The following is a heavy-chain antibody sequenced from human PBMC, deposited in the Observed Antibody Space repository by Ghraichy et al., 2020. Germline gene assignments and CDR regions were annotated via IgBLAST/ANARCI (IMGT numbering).Heavy chain of an antibody. CDR2: ICYTVST. Sequence: SETLSLTCTVSGGSISSSDYYWVWIRQPPGKGLDWLVNICYTVSTDYNPSLKSRVSMSLDTSKNQFSLNMRSLTAADTAVYYCARTLRWLQFIDYWGQGKLVTVSS. D-gene: IGHD5-24*01. CDR1: GGSISSSDYY. CDR3: ARTLRWLQFIDY. V-gene: IGHV4-39*01. J-gene: IGHJ4*02.